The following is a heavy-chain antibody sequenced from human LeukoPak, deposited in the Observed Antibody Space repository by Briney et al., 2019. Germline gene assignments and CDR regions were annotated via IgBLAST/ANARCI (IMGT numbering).Heavy chain of an antibody. J-gene: IGHJ4*02. D-gene: IGHD3-16*02. V-gene: IGHV3-20*04. CDR3: ATGYYRTFDY. Sequence: PGGSLRLSCAVSGLKFEDHGMSWVRQVPGKGLEWVSGLDWIGASTTYADSVKGRLTISRDNARNSLYLQMNSLKVEDTAFYFCATGYYRTFDYWGQGTLVTVSS. CDR2: LDWIGAST. CDR1: GLKFEDHG.